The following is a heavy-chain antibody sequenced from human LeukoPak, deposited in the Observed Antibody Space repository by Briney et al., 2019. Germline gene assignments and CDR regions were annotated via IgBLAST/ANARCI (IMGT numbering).Heavy chain of an antibody. CDR2: ISPYKGNT. V-gene: IGHV1-18*04. D-gene: IGHD1-14*01. Sequence: ASVKVSCKASGYTFTSYGITWVRQARGQGLEWMGWISPYKGNTNYAQNLQGRVTMTTDTSTSTAYMELRSLRSDDTAVYYCARSRYNEVGNWFDPWGQGTLVIVSS. J-gene: IGHJ5*02. CDR3: ARSRYNEVGNWFDP. CDR1: GYTFTSYG.